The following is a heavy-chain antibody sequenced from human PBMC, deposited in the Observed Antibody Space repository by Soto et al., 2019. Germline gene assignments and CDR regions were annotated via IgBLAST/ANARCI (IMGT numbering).Heavy chain of an antibody. J-gene: IGHJ6*02. D-gene: IGHD6-13*01. CDR1: GLTFSSNV. CDR2: ISGSGDST. Sequence: EVQLVESGGGLVKPGESLRLSCAASGLTFSSNVMSWVRQAPGKGLEWVSSISGSGDSTYYVGSVKGRFTISRDNSKNTVNLQMISLRAEDTAVYYCARSSNSYHYFGMDVWGQGTTVTVSS. CDR3: ARSSNSYHYFGMDV. V-gene: IGHV3-23*04.